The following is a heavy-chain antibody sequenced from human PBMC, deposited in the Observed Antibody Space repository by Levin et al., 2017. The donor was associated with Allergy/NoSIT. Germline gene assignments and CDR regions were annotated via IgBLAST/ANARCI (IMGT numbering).Heavy chain of an antibody. V-gene: IGHV1-18*01. CDR2: ISAYNGNT. CDR3: ARDRWEVCSSTSCPLDY. J-gene: IGHJ4*02. Sequence: ASVKVSCKASGYTFTSYGISWVRQAPGQGLEWMGWISAYNGNTNYAQKLQGRVTMTTDTSTSTAYMELRSLRSDDTAVYYCARDRWEVCSSTSCPLDYWGQGTLVTVSS. CDR1: GYTFTSYG. D-gene: IGHD2-2*01.